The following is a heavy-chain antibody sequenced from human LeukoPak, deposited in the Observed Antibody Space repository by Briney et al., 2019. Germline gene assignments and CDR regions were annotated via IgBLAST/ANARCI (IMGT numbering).Heavy chain of an antibody. CDR1: GFTFDSYA. D-gene: IGHD2-15*01. V-gene: IGHV3-23*01. J-gene: IGHJ4*02. Sequence: PGGSLRLSCAASGFTFDSYAMSWVRQAPGKGLEWVSVIVGSGGSTYYADSVKGRFTISRDNSKSTLYLQMNSLRAEDTAVYYCAELRLAVTRGTPADYWGQGTLLTVSS. CDR3: AELRLAVTRGTPADY. CDR2: IVGSGGST.